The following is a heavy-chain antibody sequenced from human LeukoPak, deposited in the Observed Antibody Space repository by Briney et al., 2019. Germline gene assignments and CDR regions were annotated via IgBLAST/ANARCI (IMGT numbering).Heavy chain of an antibody. Sequence: GGSLRLSCAASGFTVSSNYMSWVRRAPGKGLEWVSVIYSGGSTYYADSVKGRFTISRDNSKNTLYLQMNSLRAEDTAVYYCARDVSSYYYYYMDVWGKGTTVTVSS. CDR2: IYSGGST. D-gene: IGHD2/OR15-2a*01. CDR1: GFTVSSNY. CDR3: ARDVSSYYYYYMDV. V-gene: IGHV3-53*01. J-gene: IGHJ6*03.